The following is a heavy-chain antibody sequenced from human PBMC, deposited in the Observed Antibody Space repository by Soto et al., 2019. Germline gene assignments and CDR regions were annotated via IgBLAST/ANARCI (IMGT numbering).Heavy chain of an antibody. J-gene: IGHJ6*02. CDR1: GFTFSSYD. CDR2: ISYDGSNK. Sequence: GGSLRLACAASGFTFSSYDMHWVRQAPGKGLEWVAVISYDGSNKYYAASGKGRFTISRANSKNTLYLQMNSLRAEDTAVYYCARDGIAAAVTPYYYYYSGMDVWGQGTTVTVSS. D-gene: IGHD6-13*01. V-gene: IGHV3-30-3*01. CDR3: ARDGIAAAVTPYYYYYSGMDV.